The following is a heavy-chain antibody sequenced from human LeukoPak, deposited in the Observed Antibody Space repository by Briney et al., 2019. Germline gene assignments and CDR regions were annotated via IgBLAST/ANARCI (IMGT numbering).Heavy chain of an antibody. CDR1: EYTFTGYY. J-gene: IGHJ5*02. CDR3: VRERGGYCSRADYRAAWFDT. V-gene: IGHV1-2*06. Sequence: SVKVSCKASEYTFTGYYMHWVGQAPGQGLEWMGRINPNSGGTDYAQQLQGRVTMTRDTSISTAYMELSRLTSDDTAVYYCVRERGGYCSRADYRAAWFDTWGQGTLVTVSS. D-gene: IGHD2-2*01. CDR2: INPNSGGT.